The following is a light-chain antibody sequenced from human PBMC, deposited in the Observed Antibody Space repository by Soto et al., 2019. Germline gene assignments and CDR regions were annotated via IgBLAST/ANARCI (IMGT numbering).Light chain of an antibody. J-gene: IGLJ3*02. CDR3: VMYMGSDTWV. CDR1: SGSVSTTYN. CDR2: NTN. V-gene: IGLV8-61*01. Sequence: QTVVTQEPSFSVSPGGTVTLTCGLSSGSVSTTYNPSWYQQTPGQAPRTLIYNTNTRSSGVPDRFSGSILGNKAALTTTGAKAEDESDYYCVMYMGSDTWVFGGGTKLTVL.